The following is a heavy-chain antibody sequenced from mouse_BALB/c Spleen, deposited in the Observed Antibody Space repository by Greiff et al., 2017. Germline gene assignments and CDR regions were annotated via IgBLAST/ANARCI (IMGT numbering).Heavy chain of an antibody. CDR3: VRMGTHYYGLDY. V-gene: IGHV2-9-2*01. CDR1: GFSLTSYD. J-gene: IGHJ2*01. D-gene: IGHD1-2*01. CDR2: IWTGGGT. Sequence: VQGVESGPGLVAPSQSLSITCTVSGFSLTSYDISWIRQPPGKGLEWLGVIWTGGGTNYNSAFMSRLSISKDNSKSQVFLKMNSLQTDDTAIYYCVRMGTHYYGLDYWGQGTTLTVSS.